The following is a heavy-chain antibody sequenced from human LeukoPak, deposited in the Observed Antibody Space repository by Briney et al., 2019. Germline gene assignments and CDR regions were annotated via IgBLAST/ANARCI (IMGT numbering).Heavy chain of an antibody. CDR3: ARDGDYYDSSAPGRAFDI. Sequence: ASVKVSCKTSGYSFSDYYMYWVRQAPGQGLEWMGWINPNSGGTNYAQKFQGRVTMTRDTSISTAYMEMSGLTSDDTAVYYCARDGDYYDSSAPGRAFDIWGQGTMVTVSS. J-gene: IGHJ3*02. D-gene: IGHD3-22*01. CDR1: GYSFSDYY. CDR2: INPNSGGT. V-gene: IGHV1-2*02.